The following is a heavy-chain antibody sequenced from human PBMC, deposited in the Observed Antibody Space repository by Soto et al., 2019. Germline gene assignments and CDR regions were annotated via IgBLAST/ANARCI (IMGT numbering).Heavy chain of an antibody. Sequence: QVQLVESGGGVVQPGGSLRLSCAASGFTFSNYGMHWVRQAPGQGLEWGAVIWYDGSKEYYADSVQGRFTISRDNSKNTLYLQMNSLRVEDTAMYYCGRGSRGSGSYYGGPSWFDPWGQGTLVTVSS. J-gene: IGHJ5*02. V-gene: IGHV3-33*01. CDR2: IWYDGSKE. CDR1: GFTFSNYG. D-gene: IGHD3-10*01. CDR3: GRGSRGSGSYYGGPSWFDP.